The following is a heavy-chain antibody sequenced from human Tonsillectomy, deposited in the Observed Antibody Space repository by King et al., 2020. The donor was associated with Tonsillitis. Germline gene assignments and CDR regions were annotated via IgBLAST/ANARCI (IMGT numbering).Heavy chain of an antibody. CDR2: IGGGWINI. J-gene: IGHJ4*02. Sequence: EQLVQSGGGLVQPGGSLRLSCAASGFTFSSFSMTWVRQAPGKGLEWGAYIGGGWINIDYVDSVKGRLTISRDTAKNSLFLQMSSLRAEDTAVYYCARDHDWGFDYWGQGALVTVSS. CDR1: GFTFSSFS. CDR3: ARDHDWGFDY. D-gene: IGHD3-9*01. V-gene: IGHV3-48*01.